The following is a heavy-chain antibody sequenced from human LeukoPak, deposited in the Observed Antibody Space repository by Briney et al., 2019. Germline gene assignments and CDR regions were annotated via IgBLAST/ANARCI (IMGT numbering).Heavy chain of an antibody. CDR1: GFTFSIYA. D-gene: IGHD1-26*01. Sequence: GGSLRLSCAASGFTFSIYAMTWVRQAPGKGLEWGSGINGISGETYYPDSVKGRFTISRDNSRNTLFLQMSSLRPDDTAVYYCAKGGAQQAVYYFDYWGQGTLVTVSS. J-gene: IGHJ4*02. CDR2: INGISGET. V-gene: IGHV3-23*01. CDR3: AKGGAQQAVYYFDY.